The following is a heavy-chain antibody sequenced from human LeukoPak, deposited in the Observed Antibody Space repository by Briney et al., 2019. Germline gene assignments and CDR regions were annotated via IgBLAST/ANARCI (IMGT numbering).Heavy chain of an antibody. CDR3: ARGSVYYYDSSGHWGY. D-gene: IGHD3-22*01. Sequence: PGGSLRLSCAASGFTFSSYEMNWVRQAPGKGLEWVSYISSSGSIIYYADSVKGRFTISRDNAKNSLYLQMNSLRAEDTAVYYCARGSVYYYDSSGHWGYWGQGTLVTVSS. V-gene: IGHV3-48*03. CDR1: GFTFSSYE. J-gene: IGHJ4*02. CDR2: ISSSGSII.